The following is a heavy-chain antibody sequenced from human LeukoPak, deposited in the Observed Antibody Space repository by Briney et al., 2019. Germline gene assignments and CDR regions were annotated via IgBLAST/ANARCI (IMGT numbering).Heavy chain of an antibody. V-gene: IGHV3-48*01. CDR2: ISSSSSTI. D-gene: IGHD2-2*02. J-gene: IGHJ4*02. CDR1: GFTFSSYS. CDR3: ARDREAYCSSTSCYTGADY. Sequence: GGSLRLSCAASGFTFSSYSMNWVRLAPGKGLEWVSYISSSSSTIYYADSVKGRFTISRDNAKNSLYLQMNSLRAEDTAVYYCARDREAYCSSTSCYTGADYWGQGTLVTVSS.